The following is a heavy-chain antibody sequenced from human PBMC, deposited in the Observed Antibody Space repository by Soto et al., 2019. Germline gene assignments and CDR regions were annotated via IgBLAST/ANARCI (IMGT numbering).Heavy chain of an antibody. D-gene: IGHD2-15*01. J-gene: IGHJ6*02. CDR1: GYTFTSYA. CDR3: ARSVAAIGYYGMDV. V-gene: IGHV1-69*13. Sequence: SVKVSCKASGYTFTSYAMHWVRQAPGQGLEWMGGIIPIFGTANYAQKFQGRVTITADESTSTAYMELSSLRSEDTAVYYCARSVAAIGYYGMDVWGQGTTVTVSS. CDR2: IIPIFGTA.